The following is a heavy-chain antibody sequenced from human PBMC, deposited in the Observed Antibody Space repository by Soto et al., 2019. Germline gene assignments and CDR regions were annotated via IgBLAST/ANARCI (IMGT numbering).Heavy chain of an antibody. D-gene: IGHD2-21*01. Sequence: SETLSLTCAVYGGSFSGYYWSWIRQPPGKGLEWIGEINHSGSTNYNPSLKSRVTISEDTSKNQFSLKLSSVTAADTAVYYCARTGNLGGEMVDYWGQGTLVTVSS. CDR1: GGSFSGYY. J-gene: IGHJ4*02. CDR2: INHSGST. CDR3: ARTGNLGGEMVDY. V-gene: IGHV4-34*01.